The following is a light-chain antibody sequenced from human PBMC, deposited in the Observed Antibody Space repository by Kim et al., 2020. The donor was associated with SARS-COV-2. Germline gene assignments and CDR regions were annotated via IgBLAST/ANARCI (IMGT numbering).Light chain of an antibody. V-gene: IGKV1-6*01. Sequence: ASVGDSVTITCRSKQDIGNDLGWYQQKPGKAPKLLIYAASSLQSGVPSRFSGSGSGTDFTLTISSLQPEDFATYYCLQDYNYPWTFGQGTKVDIK. CDR3: LQDYNYPWT. J-gene: IGKJ1*01. CDR2: AAS. CDR1: QDIGND.